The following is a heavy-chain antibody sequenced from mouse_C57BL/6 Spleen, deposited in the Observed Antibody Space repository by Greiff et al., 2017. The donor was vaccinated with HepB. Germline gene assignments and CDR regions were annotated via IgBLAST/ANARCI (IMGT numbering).Heavy chain of an antibody. V-gene: IGHV1-64*01. D-gene: IGHD1-1*01. Sequence: VQLQQPGAELVKPGASVKLSCKASGYTFTSYWMHWVKQRPGQGLEWIGMIHPNSGSTNYNEKFKSKATLTVDKSSSTAYMQLSSLASEDSAVYDCATTVANYYAMDYWGQGTSVTVSS. CDR3: ATTVANYYAMDY. CDR2: IHPNSGST. CDR1: GYTFTSYW. J-gene: IGHJ4*01.